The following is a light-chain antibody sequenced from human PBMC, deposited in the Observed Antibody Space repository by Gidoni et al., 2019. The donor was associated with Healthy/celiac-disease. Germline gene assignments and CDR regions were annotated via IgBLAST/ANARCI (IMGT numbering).Light chain of an antibody. J-gene: IGKJ1*01. Sequence: EIVLTQSPGTLSLSPGERATLSCRASQSVSSSYLAWYQQKPGQAPRLLISGASRRATGIPDRFSGSGSGTDFTLTISRLEPEDFAVYYCQQYGSSPWTFGQGTKVEIK. V-gene: IGKV3-20*01. CDR1: QSVSSSY. CDR3: QQYGSSPWT. CDR2: GAS.